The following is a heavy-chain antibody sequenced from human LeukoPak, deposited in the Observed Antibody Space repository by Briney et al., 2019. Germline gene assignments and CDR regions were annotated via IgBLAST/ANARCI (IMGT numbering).Heavy chain of an antibody. V-gene: IGHV4-34*01. CDR2: INHSGST. J-gene: IGHJ5*02. CDR1: GGPFSGYY. Sequence: SETLSLTCAVYGGPFSGYYWSWIRQPPGKGLEWIGEINHSGSTNYNPSLKSRVTISVDTSKNQFSLKLSSVTAADTAVYYCARVRGYYYGSGTRGWFDPWGQGTLVTVSS. CDR3: ARVRGYYYGSGTRGWFDP. D-gene: IGHD3-10*01.